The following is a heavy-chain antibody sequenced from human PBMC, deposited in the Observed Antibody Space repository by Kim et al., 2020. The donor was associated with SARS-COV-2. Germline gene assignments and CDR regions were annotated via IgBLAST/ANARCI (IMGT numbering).Heavy chain of an antibody. J-gene: IGHJ4*02. Sequence: GGSLRLSCVTSGFTFSSYAMSWVRQAPGKGLEWVAVISGGGDRIYYADSVRGRFTISRDNSKNTVYLQMNSLRPEDTAVYCCAKEALLGVKSYFDSWGQG. CDR1: GFTFSSYA. D-gene: IGHD2-8*01. V-gene: IGHV3-23*01. CDR2: ISGGGDRI. CDR3: AKEALLGVKSYFDS.